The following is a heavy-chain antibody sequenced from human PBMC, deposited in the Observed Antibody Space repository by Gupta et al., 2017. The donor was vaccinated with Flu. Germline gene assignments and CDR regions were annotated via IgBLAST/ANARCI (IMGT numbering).Heavy chain of an antibody. CDR1: GGSFSGYY. D-gene: IGHD2-15*01. CDR2: INHSGST. Sequence: QVQLQQWGAGLLKPSETLSLTCAVYGGSFSGYYWSWIRQPPGKGLEWIGEINHSGSTNYNQYLKSRGTISVDTSKNQFSLKLRSVSAEEKDVYYCARPTSLLLAAKHKRVAFDIWDQGKWSQSI. CDR3: ARPTSLLLAAKHKRVAFDI. V-gene: IGHV4-34*01. J-gene: IGHJ3*02.